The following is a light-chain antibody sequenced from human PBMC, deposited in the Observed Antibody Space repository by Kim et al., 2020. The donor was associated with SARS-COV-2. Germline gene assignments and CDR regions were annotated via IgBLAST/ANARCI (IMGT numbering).Light chain of an antibody. CDR2: GAS. CDR3: QQYGSTFT. Sequence: LSPGERATLSCRASHSVSSSYLAWYQQKPGQAPRLLIYGASSRATGIPDRFSGSGSGTDFTLTISRLEPEDFAVYYCQQYGSTFTFGPGTKVDIK. J-gene: IGKJ3*01. CDR1: HSVSSSY. V-gene: IGKV3-20*01.